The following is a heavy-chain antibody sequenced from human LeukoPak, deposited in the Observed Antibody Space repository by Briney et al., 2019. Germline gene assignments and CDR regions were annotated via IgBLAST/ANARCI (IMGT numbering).Heavy chain of an antibody. D-gene: IGHD4-17*01. Sequence: GASVKVSCKASGCTFSSYAISWVRQAPGQGLEWMGGIIPIFGTANYAQKFQGRVTITADESTSTAYMELSSLRSEDTAVYYCARDLYGIPDYWGQGTLVTVSS. CDR1: GCTFSSYA. CDR2: IIPIFGTA. V-gene: IGHV1-69*13. CDR3: ARDLYGIPDY. J-gene: IGHJ4*02.